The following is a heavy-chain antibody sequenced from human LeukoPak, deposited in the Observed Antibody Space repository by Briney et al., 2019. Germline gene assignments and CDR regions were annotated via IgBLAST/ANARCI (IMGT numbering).Heavy chain of an antibody. CDR2: ISSRSYI. J-gene: IGHJ4*02. CDR3: ATGGGDVPSDY. D-gene: IGHD2-21*02. CDR1: GFTFSTYR. V-gene: IGHV3-21*01. Sequence: GGSLRLSCAASGFTFSTYRMNWFRQAPGKGLEWVSSISSRSYIYYADSVKGRFIISRDNAKNSLYLQMNSLRAEDTALYYCATGGGDVPSDYWGQGTLVTVSS.